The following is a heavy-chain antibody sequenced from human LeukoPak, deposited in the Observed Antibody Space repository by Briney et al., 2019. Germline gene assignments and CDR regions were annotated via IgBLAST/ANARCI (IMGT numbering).Heavy chain of an antibody. Sequence: ASVKVSCKASGYTFTGYYMHWVRQAPGQGLEWMGRINPNSGGTNYAQKFQGRVTMTRDTSISTAYMELSRLRSDDTAVYYCAYSDYVWGTTDYWRQGTLVTVSS. CDR3: AYSDYVWGTTDY. CDR1: GYTFTGYY. D-gene: IGHD3-16*01. V-gene: IGHV1-2*06. J-gene: IGHJ4*02. CDR2: INPNSGGT.